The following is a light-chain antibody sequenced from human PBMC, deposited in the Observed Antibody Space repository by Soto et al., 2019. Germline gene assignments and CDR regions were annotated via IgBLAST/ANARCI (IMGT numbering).Light chain of an antibody. Sequence: QSVLTQPASVSGSPGRSITISCTGTSSDVGGFNYVSWYQQHPGKAPKLVIYDVTNRPSGVSYRFSGSKSGNTASLTIPGLQAEDEADYYCNSYTSSSTYVFGTGTKVTVL. CDR3: NSYTSSSTYV. CDR1: SSDVGGFNY. J-gene: IGLJ1*01. V-gene: IGLV2-14*03. CDR2: DVT.